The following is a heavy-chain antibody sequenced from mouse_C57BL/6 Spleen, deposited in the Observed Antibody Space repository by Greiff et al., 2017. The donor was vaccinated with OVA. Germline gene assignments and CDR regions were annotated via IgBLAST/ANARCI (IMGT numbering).Heavy chain of an antibody. CDR2: IYPGDGDT. CDR1: GYAFSSYW. D-gene: IGHD1-1*01. J-gene: IGHJ3*01. Sequence: QVQLQQSGAELVKPGASVKISCKASGYAFSSYWMNWVKQRPGKGLEWIGQIYPGDGDTNYNGKFKGKATLTADKSSSTAYMQLSSLTSEDSAVYFCARSLTTVPWFAYWGQGTLVTVSA. V-gene: IGHV1-80*01. CDR3: ARSLTTVPWFAY.